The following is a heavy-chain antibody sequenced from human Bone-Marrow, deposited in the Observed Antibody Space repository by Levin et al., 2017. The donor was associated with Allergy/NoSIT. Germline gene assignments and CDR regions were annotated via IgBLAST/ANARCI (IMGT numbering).Heavy chain of an antibody. CDR3: ARDIDDAFDI. V-gene: IGHV5-10-1*01. J-gene: IGHJ3*02. D-gene: IGHD5-12*01. CDR1: GYSFANYW. CDR2: IGPSDSYT. Sequence: KVSCKGSGYSFANYWINWVRQLPGKGLQWMGRIGPSDSYTDYSPSFRGHVTMSADKSISTAYLQWSSLKASDTAIYFCARDIDDAFDIWGQGTMVTVSS.